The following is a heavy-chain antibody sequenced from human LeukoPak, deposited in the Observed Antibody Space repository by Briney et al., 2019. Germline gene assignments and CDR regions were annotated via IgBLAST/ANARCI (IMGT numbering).Heavy chain of an antibody. CDR3: ARDLGSGSTAPGNWFDP. CDR2: IYYSGST. CDR1: GGSISSYY. D-gene: IGHD3-10*01. J-gene: IGHJ5*02. Sequence: SETLSLTCTVSGGSISSYYWGWIRQPPGKGLEWIGSIYYSGSTYYNPSLKSRVTISVDTSKNQFSLKLSSVTAADTAVYYCARDLGSGSTAPGNWFDPWGQGTLVTVSS. V-gene: IGHV4-39*07.